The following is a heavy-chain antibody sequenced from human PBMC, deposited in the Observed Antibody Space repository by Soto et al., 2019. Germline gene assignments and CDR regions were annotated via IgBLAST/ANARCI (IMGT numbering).Heavy chain of an antibody. CDR1: GYTFTDYG. D-gene: IGHD3-22*01. J-gene: IGHJ4*02. V-gene: IGHV1-18*01. Sequence: ASVKVSCKTSGYTFTDYGISWVRQAPGQGLEWMGWISTAHSDVGYAQKLQGWVTMTRDTSISTAYMELNRDDTAVYYCARAYSSSDDFDYWGQGTLVTVSS. CDR3: ARAYSSSDDFDY. CDR2: ISTAHSDV.